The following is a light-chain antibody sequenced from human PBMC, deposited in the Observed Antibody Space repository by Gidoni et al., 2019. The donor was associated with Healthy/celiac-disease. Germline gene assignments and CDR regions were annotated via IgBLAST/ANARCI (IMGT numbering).Light chain of an antibody. J-gene: IGKJ1*01. CDR1: QSVSSSY. Sequence: ETVLTQSPGTLSLSPVERATLSCRASQSVSSSYLAWYQQKPGQAPRLIIYGASSRSTGIPDRFSGSGSGTEFTLTIRRLEPEDFAVYYCQQYGSSPWTFGQGTKVEIK. V-gene: IGKV3-20*01. CDR2: GAS. CDR3: QQYGSSPWT.